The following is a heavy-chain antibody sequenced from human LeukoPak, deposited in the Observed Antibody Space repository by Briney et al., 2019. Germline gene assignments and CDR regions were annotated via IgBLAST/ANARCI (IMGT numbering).Heavy chain of an antibody. J-gene: IGHJ4*02. CDR1: GYTFTSYD. V-gene: IGHV1-8*01. D-gene: IGHD3-10*01. CDR2: MNPNSGNT. Sequence: GASVKVSCKASGYTFTSYDINWVRQATGQGLEWMGWMNPNSGNTGYAQKFQGRVTMTRNTSISTAYMELSSLRSEDTAVYYCARGLFTMVRGAQGAPDYWGQGTLVTVSS. CDR3: ARGLFTMVRGAQGAPDY.